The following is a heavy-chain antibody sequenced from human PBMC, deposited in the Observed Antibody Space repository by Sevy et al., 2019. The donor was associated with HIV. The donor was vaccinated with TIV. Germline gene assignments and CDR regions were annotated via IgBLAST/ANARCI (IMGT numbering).Heavy chain of an antibody. Sequence: GGSLRLSCAASGFTFSSYAMHWVRQAPGKGLEWVAVISYDGSNKYYADSVKGRFTISRDNSKNTLYLQMNSLRAEDTAVYYCASAMVYASHFYFDYWGQGTLVTVSS. V-gene: IGHV3-30-3*01. D-gene: IGHD2-8*01. CDR1: GFTFSSYA. J-gene: IGHJ4*02. CDR3: ASAMVYASHFYFDY. CDR2: ISYDGSNK.